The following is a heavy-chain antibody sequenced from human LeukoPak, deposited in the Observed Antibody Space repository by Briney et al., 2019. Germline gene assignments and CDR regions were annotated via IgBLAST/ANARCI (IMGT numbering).Heavy chain of an antibody. CDR2: ISGSGGST. CDR3: ATPNCGGDCTKYYFDY. CDR1: GFTFSSYA. J-gene: IGHJ4*02. V-gene: IGHV3-23*01. D-gene: IGHD2-21*02. Sequence: GGSLRLSCAASGFTFSSYAMSWVRQAPGKGLEWVSAISGSGGSTYYADSVKGRFTISRDNSKNTLYLQMNSLRAKDTAVYYCATPNCGGDCTKYYFDYWGQGTLVTVSS.